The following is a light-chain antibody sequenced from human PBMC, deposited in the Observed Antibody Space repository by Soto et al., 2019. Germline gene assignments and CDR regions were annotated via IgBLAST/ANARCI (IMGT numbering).Light chain of an antibody. J-gene: IGKJ1*01. CDR1: QSVGSSY. CDR2: GTS. V-gene: IGKV3-20*01. Sequence: EVVLTQSPGTLSLSPGERATLSCRASQSVGSSYLAWYQQKPGQAPRVLIYGTSNRATGIPDRFSGIGSGTDFTLPISRLEPEEFAVDDCQPYGSSGTFGQGTRVDIK. CDR3: QPYGSSGT.